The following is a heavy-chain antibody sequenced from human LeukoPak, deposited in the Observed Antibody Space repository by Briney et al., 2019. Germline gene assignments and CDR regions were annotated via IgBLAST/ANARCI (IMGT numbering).Heavy chain of an antibody. V-gene: IGHV4-39*01. CDR1: GVSISSSSYY. CDR3: ARHVEDSSGWSRVGYFDY. D-gene: IGHD6-19*01. CDR2: IYYSGST. J-gene: IGHJ4*02. Sequence: SETLFLTCTVSGVSISSSSYYWGWIRQPPGKGLEWIGSIYYSGSTYYNPSLKSRVTISVDTSKNQFSLKLSSVTAADTAVYYCARHVEDSSGWSRVGYFDYWGQGTLVTVSS.